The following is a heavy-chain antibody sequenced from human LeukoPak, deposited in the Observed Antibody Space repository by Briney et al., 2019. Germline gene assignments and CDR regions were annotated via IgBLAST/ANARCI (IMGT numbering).Heavy chain of an antibody. Sequence: TSETLSLTCTVSGGSISSGSYYWSWIRQPPGQGLEWIGEINHSGSTNYNPSLKSRVTISVDTSKNQFSLKLSSVTAADTAVYYCARDGNGCSGGSCYRSLDVWGKGTTVTVSS. J-gene: IGHJ6*04. CDR1: GGSISSGSYY. D-gene: IGHD2-15*01. CDR2: INHSGST. V-gene: IGHV4-61*01. CDR3: ARDGNGCSGGSCYRSLDV.